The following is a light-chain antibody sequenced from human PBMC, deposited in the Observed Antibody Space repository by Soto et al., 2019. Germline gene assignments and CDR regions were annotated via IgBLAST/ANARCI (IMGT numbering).Light chain of an antibody. V-gene: IGLV2-14*03. CDR2: DVT. Sequence: QSALTQPASVSGSPGQSIAISCTGTSSDIGNSNYVSWYQNHPGKAPQLMIYDVTSRPSGVSNRCSGSQSGNTASLTISGSQPEDAADYDSGSYPSNTALSFVVGTGTKVTVL. CDR3: GSYPSNTALSFV. CDR1: SSDIGNSNY. J-gene: IGLJ1*01.